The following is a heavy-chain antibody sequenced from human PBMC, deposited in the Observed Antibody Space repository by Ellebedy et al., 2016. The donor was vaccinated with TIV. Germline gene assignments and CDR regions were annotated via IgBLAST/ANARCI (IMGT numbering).Heavy chain of an antibody. Sequence: GGSLRLSXAASGFTFSSYGMHWVRQAPGKGLEWVANIKQDGSEKYYVDSVKGRFTISRDNAKNSLYLQMNSLRDEDTAVYYCARVVVAATPDYWGQGTLVTVSS. CDR3: ARVVVAATPDY. V-gene: IGHV3-7*01. D-gene: IGHD2-15*01. CDR2: IKQDGSEK. J-gene: IGHJ4*02. CDR1: GFTFSSYG.